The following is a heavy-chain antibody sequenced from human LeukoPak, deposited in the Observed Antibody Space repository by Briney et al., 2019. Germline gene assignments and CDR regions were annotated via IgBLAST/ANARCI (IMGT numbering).Heavy chain of an antibody. CDR3: ARHVLHYYGSGSLNWFDP. CDR1: GGSISSGSYY. Sequence: SETLSLTCTVSGGSISSGSYYWGWIRQPPGKGLEWIGSIYYSGSTYYNPSLKSRVTISVDTSKNQFSLKLSSVTAADTAVYYCARHVLHYYGSGSLNWFDPWGQGTLVTVSS. V-gene: IGHV4-39*01. D-gene: IGHD3-10*01. CDR2: IYYSGST. J-gene: IGHJ5*02.